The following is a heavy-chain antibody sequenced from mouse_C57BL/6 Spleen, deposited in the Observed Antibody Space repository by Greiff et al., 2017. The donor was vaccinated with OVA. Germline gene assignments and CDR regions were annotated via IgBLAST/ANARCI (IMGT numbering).Heavy chain of an antibody. V-gene: IGHV1-82*01. Sequence: QVQLQQSGPELVKPGASVKISCKASGYAFSSSWMNWVKQRPGKGLEWIGRIYPGDGDTNYNGKFKGKATLTAAKYSSTAYMQLSRLNSEDSAVXVFARSGYYGSSLYFDYWGQGTTLTVSS. CDR3: ARSGYYGSSLYFDY. CDR1: GYAFSSSW. J-gene: IGHJ2*01. CDR2: IYPGDGDT. D-gene: IGHD1-1*01.